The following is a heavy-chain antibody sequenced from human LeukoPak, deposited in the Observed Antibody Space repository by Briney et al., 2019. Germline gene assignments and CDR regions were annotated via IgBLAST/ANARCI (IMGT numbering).Heavy chain of an antibody. V-gene: IGHV3-30*18. CDR2: ISYDGSNK. CDR1: GFTFSSYG. D-gene: IGHD5-18*01. Sequence: GGSLRLSCAASGFTFSSYGMHWVRQAPGKGLEWVAVISYDGSNKYYADSVKSRFTISRDNSKNTLYLQMNSLRAGDTAVYYCAKETGYSYGAPRDYFDYWGQGTLVTVSS. J-gene: IGHJ4*02. CDR3: AKETGYSYGAPRDYFDY.